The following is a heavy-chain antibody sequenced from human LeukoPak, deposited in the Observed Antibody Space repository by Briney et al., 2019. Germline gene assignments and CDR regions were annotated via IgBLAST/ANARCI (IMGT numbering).Heavy chain of an antibody. CDR1: GFTFSSYD. Sequence: GGSLRLSCAVSGFTFSSYDMSWVRQAPGKGLEWVSDISGSGGSTYYADSVKGRFTISRDNSKNTLYLQMNSLRAEDTAVYYCAKEFYDSSGHFREWGQGTLVTVSS. D-gene: IGHD3-22*01. J-gene: IGHJ4*02. CDR3: AKEFYDSSGHFRE. CDR2: ISGSGGST. V-gene: IGHV3-23*01.